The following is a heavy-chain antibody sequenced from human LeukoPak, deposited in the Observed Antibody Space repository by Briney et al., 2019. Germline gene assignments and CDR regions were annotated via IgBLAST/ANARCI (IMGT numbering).Heavy chain of an antibody. D-gene: IGHD2-15*01. CDR2: ISGSGGST. J-gene: IGHJ4*02. CDR3: ATPKEIYCSGGSCSDY. Sequence: GGSLRLSCAASGFTFSSYAMSWVRQAPGKGLEWVSAISGSGGSTYYADSVKGRFTISRDNSKNTLYLQMNSLRAEDTAVYYCATPKEIYCSGGSCSDYWGQGTLVTVSS. V-gene: IGHV3-23*01. CDR1: GFTFSSYA.